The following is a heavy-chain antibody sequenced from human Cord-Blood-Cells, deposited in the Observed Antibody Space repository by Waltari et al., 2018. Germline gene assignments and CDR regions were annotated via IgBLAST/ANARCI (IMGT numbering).Heavy chain of an antibody. J-gene: IGHJ4*02. CDR2: IKHSGST. V-gene: IGHV4-34*01. CDR1: GGSFSGSY. Sequence: QVQLQQWGAGLLKPSETLSLTCAVYGGSFSGSYWSWIRRPQGKGLEWIGEIKHSGSTNDNPSLKSRVTISVDTSKNQFSLKLSSVTAADTAVYYCARTVYSGSSFDYWGQGTLVTVSS. D-gene: IGHD1-26*01. CDR3: ARTVYSGSSFDY.